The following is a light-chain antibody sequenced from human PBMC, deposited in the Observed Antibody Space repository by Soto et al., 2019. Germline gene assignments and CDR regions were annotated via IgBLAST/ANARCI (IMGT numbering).Light chain of an antibody. CDR2: YSN. Sequence: QSVLTQPPSASGTPGQSVTISCSGGSSNIGRNALNWFQQLPRAAPKLLIYYSNQRPSGVPDRFSGSRSGTSASLTISGLQAEDEADYYCVSFTTSSSYVFGTGTKLTVL. CDR1: SSNIGRNA. CDR3: VSFTTSSSYV. J-gene: IGLJ1*01. V-gene: IGLV1-44*01.